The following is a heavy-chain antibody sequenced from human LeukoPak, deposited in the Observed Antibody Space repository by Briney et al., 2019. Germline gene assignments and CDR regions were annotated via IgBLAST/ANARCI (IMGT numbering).Heavy chain of an antibody. D-gene: IGHD2-21*02. Sequence: GGSLRLSCAASGFTVSSNYMSWVRQAPGKGLERVSVIYSGGSTYYADSVKGRFTISRDNSKNTLYLQMNSLRAEDTAVYYCAREGLAYCGGDCYSGAFDIWGQGTMVTVSS. CDR2: IYSGGST. J-gene: IGHJ3*02. CDR3: AREGLAYCGGDCYSGAFDI. CDR1: GFTVSSNY. V-gene: IGHV3-66*01.